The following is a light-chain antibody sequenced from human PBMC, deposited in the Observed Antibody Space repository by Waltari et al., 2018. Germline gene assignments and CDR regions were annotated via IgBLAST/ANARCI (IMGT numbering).Light chain of an antibody. CDR3: QQSYSTPVT. Sequence: DIQMTQSPSSLSASVGDRVTITCRASQSISSYLNWYQQKPGKAPKLLIYAASSLQIGVPSRFSGSGSETDFTLTISSLQPEDFATYYCQQSYSTPVTFGQGTKLEIK. V-gene: IGKV1-39*01. CDR2: AAS. CDR1: QSISSY. J-gene: IGKJ2*01.